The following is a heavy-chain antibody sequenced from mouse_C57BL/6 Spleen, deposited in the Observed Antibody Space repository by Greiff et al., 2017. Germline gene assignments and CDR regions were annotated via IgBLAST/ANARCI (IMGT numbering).Heavy chain of an antibody. V-gene: IGHV1-52*01. Sequence: VQLQQPGAELVRPGSSVKLSCKASGYTFTSSWMHWVKQRPIQGLEWIGNIDPSDSDTHSNQKFKDKATLTVDKSSRTAYMQLSSLTSEDSSVYDCARRGSGTKTWFAYWGQGTLVTVSA. D-gene: IGHD4-1*01. J-gene: IGHJ3*01. CDR2: IDPSDSDT. CDR1: GYTFTSSW. CDR3: ARRGSGTKTWFAY.